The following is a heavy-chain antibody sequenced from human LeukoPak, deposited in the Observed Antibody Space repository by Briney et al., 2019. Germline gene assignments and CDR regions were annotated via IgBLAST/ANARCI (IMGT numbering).Heavy chain of an antibody. CDR3: ARASGYSSSWYGSVY. V-gene: IGHV3-21*04. CDR2: ISSSSSYI. D-gene: IGHD6-13*01. J-gene: IGHJ4*02. Sequence: GGSLRLSCAASGFTFSSYSMNWVRQAPGKGLEWVSSISSSSSYIYYADSVKGRFTISRDNAKNSLYLQMNSLRAEDTALYYCARASGYSSSWYGSVYWGQGTLVTVSS. CDR1: GFTFSSYS.